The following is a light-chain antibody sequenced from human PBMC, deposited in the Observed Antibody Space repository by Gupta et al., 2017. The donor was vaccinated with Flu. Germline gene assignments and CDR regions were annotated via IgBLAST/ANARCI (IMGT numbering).Light chain of an antibody. CDR1: SGHMNYI. Sequence: QPVPTPSSSASAPPASSVKPACSVNSGHMNYIIAWHQQQPGKAPRLLMKIEGSGDYQRGSGIPDRCSGSSSWADRYLTSPNPQAEDESDYHCETGDSNTRVFGTGTKVTVL. CDR2: IEGSGDY. V-gene: IGLV4-60*03. CDR3: ETGDSNTRV. J-gene: IGLJ1*01.